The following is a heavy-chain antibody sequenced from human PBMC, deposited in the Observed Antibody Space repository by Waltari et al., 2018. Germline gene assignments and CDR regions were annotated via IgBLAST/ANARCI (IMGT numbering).Heavy chain of an antibody. Sequence: AMHWVRQAPGKGLEWVAVISYDGSNKYYADSVKGRFTISRDNSKNTLYLQMNSLRAEDTAVYYCHTIFDPRDYYYYYMDVWGKGTTVTISS. J-gene: IGHJ6*03. CDR3: HTIFDPRDYYYYYMDV. V-gene: IGHV3-30-3*01. CDR2: ISYDGSNK. CDR1: A. D-gene: IGHD3-3*01.